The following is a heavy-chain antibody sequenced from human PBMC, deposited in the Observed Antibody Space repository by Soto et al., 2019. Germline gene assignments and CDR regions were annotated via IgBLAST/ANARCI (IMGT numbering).Heavy chain of an antibody. CDR3: ARDTSLAYYDFWSGDESNAFDI. D-gene: IGHD3-3*01. CDR1: GGSISSYY. CDR2: IYYSGST. Sequence: SETLSLTCTVSGGSISSYYWSWIRQPPGKGLEWIGYIYYSGSTNYNPSLKSRVTISVDTSKNQFSLKLSSVTAADTAVYYCARDTSLAYYDFWSGDESNAFDIWGQGTMVTVSS. J-gene: IGHJ3*02. V-gene: IGHV4-59*01.